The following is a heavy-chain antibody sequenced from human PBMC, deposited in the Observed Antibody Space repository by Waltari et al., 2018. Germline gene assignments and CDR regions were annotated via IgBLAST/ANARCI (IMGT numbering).Heavy chain of an antibody. CDR3: ARETAVAGTYYFDY. CDR2: INPNSGGT. CDR1: GYTFTGYY. V-gene: IGHV1-2*04. J-gene: IGHJ4*02. Sequence: QVQLVQSGAEVKKPGASVKVSCKASGYTFTGYYMHWVRQAPGQGLEWMGWINPNSGGTNYAQKFQGWGTMTRDTSISTAYMELSRLRSDDAAVYYCARETAVAGTYYFDYWGQGTLVTVSS. D-gene: IGHD6-19*01.